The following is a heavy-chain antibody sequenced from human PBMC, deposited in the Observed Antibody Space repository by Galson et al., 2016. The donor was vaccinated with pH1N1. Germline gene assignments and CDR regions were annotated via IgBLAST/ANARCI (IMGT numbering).Heavy chain of an antibody. J-gene: IGHJ6*02. CDR3: ARPDQGAPYYYYGMDV. V-gene: IGHV1-69*13. D-gene: IGHD3-16*01. CDR1: GGTFSSYAIGSYA. CDR2: IIPMFPTT. Sequence: SVKVSCKASGGTFSSYAIGSYAISWVRQAPGQGLEWMGGIIPMFPTTTYAQKFQGRVTITADASTSTAYMELCSLRSEDTAVYYCARPDQGAPYYYYGMDVWGQGTTVTVSS.